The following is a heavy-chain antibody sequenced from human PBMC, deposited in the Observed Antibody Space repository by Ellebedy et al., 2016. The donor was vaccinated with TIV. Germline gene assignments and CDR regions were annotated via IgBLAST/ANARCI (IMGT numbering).Heavy chain of an antibody. CDR3: ARDRGYDTFDY. D-gene: IGHD5-12*01. CDR1: GFTFSGYW. Sequence: PGGSLRLSCAASGFTFSGYWMSWVRQAPGKGLEWVANIKQDGSEKYYVDSVRGRFTISRDNAKNSLYLQMNSLRAEDTDVYYCARDRGYDTFDYWGQGILVTVSS. V-gene: IGHV3-7*01. CDR2: IKQDGSEK. J-gene: IGHJ4*02.